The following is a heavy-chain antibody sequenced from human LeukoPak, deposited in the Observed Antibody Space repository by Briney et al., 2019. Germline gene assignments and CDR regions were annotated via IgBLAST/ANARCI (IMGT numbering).Heavy chain of an antibody. CDR2: ISSSSSTI. J-gene: IGHJ5*02. CDR3: AASPYCSGAVCPPP. Sequence: GGSLRLSCAASRFTFSSFAMTWVRQAPGKGLEWVSYISSSSSTIYYADSVKGRFTIPGDNAKNSLFLQMNSLRDEDTAVYYCAASPYCSGAVCPPPWGQGTLVTVSS. CDR1: RFTFSSFA. D-gene: IGHD2-15*01. V-gene: IGHV3-48*02.